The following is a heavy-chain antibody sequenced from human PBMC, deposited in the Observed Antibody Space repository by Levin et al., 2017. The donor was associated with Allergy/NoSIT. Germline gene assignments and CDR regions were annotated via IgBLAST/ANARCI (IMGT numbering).Heavy chain of an antibody. CDR1: GYSFTNYW. J-gene: IGHJ3*02. D-gene: IGHD6-19*01. Sequence: PGGSLRLSCKGSGYSFTNYWIGWVRQMPGKGLEWMGIIYPGDSDTRYSPSFQGQVTISADKSISTAYLQWSSLKASDTAMYYCARQILPVAGRAFDIWGQGTMVTVSS. V-gene: IGHV5-51*01. CDR3: ARQILPVAGRAFDI. CDR2: IYPGDSDT.